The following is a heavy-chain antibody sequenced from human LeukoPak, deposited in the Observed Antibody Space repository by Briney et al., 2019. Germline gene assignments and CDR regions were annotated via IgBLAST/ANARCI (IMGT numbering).Heavy chain of an antibody. Sequence: GGSLRLSCAASGLSVSINYMSWVRQAPGKGLEWVSVIYSGGTTDYVDSVKGRFTISRGNSKDTLFLQMNSLRAEDTAVYYCARVPGAYGSGTYYVWGQGTRVTVSS. D-gene: IGHD3-10*01. CDR1: GLSVSINY. V-gene: IGHV3-53*01. CDR3: ARVPGAYGSGTYYV. CDR2: IYSGGTT. J-gene: IGHJ4*02.